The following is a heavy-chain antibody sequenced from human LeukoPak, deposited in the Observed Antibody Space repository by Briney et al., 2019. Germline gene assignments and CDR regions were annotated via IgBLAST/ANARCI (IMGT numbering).Heavy chain of an antibody. Sequence: SETLSLTCTVSGGSFSSGSYYWSWIRQPPGKGLEWIGYIYYSGSTNYNPSLKSRVTISVDTSKNQFSLKLSSVTAADTAVYYCARDRPNDYGDKGWFDPWGQGTLVTVSS. V-gene: IGHV4-61*01. J-gene: IGHJ5*02. D-gene: IGHD4-17*01. CDR2: IYYSGST. CDR3: ARDRPNDYGDKGWFDP. CDR1: GGSFSSGSYY.